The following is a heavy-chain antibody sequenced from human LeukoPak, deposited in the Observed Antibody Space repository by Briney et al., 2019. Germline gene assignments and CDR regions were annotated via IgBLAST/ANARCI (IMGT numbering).Heavy chain of an antibody. J-gene: IGHJ4*02. CDR1: GVSINSNYYY. D-gene: IGHD6-13*01. CDR3: ARHNQILGRSWYASEY. V-gene: IGHV4-61*05. Sequence: PSETLSLTCTVSGVSINSNYYYWGWIRQPPGKGLEWIGHIYYSGSTNYNPSLKSRVTISVDTSKNQFSLKLSSVSAADTAVYYCARHNQILGRSWYASEYWGQGTLVTVSS. CDR2: IYYSGST.